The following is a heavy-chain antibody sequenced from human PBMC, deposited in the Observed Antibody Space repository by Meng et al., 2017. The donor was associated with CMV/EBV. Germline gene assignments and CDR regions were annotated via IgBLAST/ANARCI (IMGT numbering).Heavy chain of an antibody. V-gene: IGHV3-30*02. CDR2: IRHDGTTK. Sequence: GESLKISCAASGFTFDNYGMHWVRQTPGKGLEWVAFIRHDGTTKFYGDSVKGRFTISRDNSKNTVYLHMNSLRPEETAIYYCAKDLLLFGGANAYFDHWGQGTLVTVSS. CDR1: GFTFDNYG. CDR3: AKDLLLFGGANAYFDH. J-gene: IGHJ4*02. D-gene: IGHD3-16*01.